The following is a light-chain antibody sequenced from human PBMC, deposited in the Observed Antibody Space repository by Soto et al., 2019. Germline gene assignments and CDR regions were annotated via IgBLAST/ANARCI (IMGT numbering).Light chain of an antibody. CDR3: QQFDSSRIYS. CDR1: QSVTSTY. V-gene: IGKV3-20*01. CDR2: GGS. Sequence: EILLTQSPGTLSLSPGETATLSCRASQSVTSTYLAWYQQRPGQSPRLIIYGGSTRATGFPDRFSGGGSGTDFTLTISRLEPEDSAVYYCHCQQFDSSRIYSFGQGTKLEIK. J-gene: IGKJ2*03.